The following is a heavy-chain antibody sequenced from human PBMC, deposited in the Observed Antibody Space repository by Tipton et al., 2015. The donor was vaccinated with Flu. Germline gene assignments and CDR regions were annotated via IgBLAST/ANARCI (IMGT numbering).Heavy chain of an antibody. V-gene: IGHV1-2*06. J-gene: IGHJ6*02. CDR2: INPNSGGT. CDR3: AREDDGSGSSHYYYGMDV. Sequence: QLVQSGAEVKKPGASVKVSCKASGYTFTGYYMHWVRQAPGQGLEWMGRINPNSGGTNYAQKFQGRVTMTRDTSISTAYMELSRLRSYDTSVYYCAREDDGSGSSHYYYGMDVWAQGSSVTVSS. CDR1: GYTFTGYY. D-gene: IGHD3-10*01.